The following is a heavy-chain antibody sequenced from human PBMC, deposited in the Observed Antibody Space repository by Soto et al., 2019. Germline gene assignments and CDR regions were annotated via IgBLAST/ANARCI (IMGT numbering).Heavy chain of an antibody. CDR3: VRDCYSSSCFDL. Sequence: QVQLQASGPGLVKPSETLSLTCTVSGGSITPYYWRWIRQPPGKRLEWIGYSSSSGFTNNNPSRNSRVTIAVDTSKNQFSLKLSSVTAAGTAVYYCVRDCYSSSCFDLWGQGTPVSVSS. CDR1: GGSITPYY. J-gene: IGHJ4*02. V-gene: IGHV4-59*01. D-gene: IGHD6-13*01. CDR2: SSSSGFT.